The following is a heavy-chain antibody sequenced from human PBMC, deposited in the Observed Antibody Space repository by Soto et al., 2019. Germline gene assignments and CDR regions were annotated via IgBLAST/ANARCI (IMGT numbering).Heavy chain of an antibody. D-gene: IGHD3-10*01. CDR3: ARDRYGSTLDY. J-gene: IGHJ4*02. Sequence: PWETLSLTCTVSGGSISDYYWSWLRQPPGKGLEWIGYIHYSGSTNSNPSLKSRVTISLDTSKSQFSLKLTSVTTADTAVYYCARDRYGSTLDYWGQGALVTVSS. V-gene: IGHV4-59*01. CDR1: GGSISDYY. CDR2: IHYSGST.